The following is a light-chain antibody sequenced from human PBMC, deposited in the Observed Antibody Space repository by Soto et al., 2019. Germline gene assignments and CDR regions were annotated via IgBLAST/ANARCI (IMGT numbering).Light chain of an antibody. J-gene: IGKJ1*01. Sequence: DIQMTQSPSTLSGSVGDRVTITCRASQTISSWLAWYQQKPGKAPKLLIYKASSLESGVPSRFSGSGSGTEFTLTISSLQPDDFATYYCQQYNSYWTFGQGTKVESK. CDR2: KAS. CDR3: QQYNSYWT. V-gene: IGKV1-5*03. CDR1: QTISSW.